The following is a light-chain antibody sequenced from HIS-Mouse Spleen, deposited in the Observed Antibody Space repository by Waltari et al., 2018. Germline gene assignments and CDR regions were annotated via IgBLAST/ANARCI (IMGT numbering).Light chain of an antibody. V-gene: IGKV1-9*01. Sequence: DIQLTQSPSFLSASVGDRVTITCRASQGISSYFAWYQQKPGRAPKLLIYAASTLQSGVPSSFSGSGSGTEFTLTISSLQPEDFATYYCQQLNSYPWTFGQGTKVEIK. CDR2: AAS. CDR3: QQLNSYPWT. CDR1: QGISSY. J-gene: IGKJ1*01.